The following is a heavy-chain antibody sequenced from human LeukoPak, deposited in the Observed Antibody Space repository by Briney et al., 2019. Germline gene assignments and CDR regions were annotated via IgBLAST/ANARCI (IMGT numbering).Heavy chain of an antibody. CDR2: INPSGGST. J-gene: IGHJ4*02. D-gene: IGHD5-24*01. CDR1: GYTFTSYY. Sequence: ASVTVSCKASGYTFTSYYMHWVRQAPGQGLEWMGIINPSGGSTSYAQKFQGSVTMNRDMSTRTVYMELSSLRSEDTAVYYCARTMGDGYIMALDYWGQGTLVTVSS. V-gene: IGHV1-46*01. CDR3: ARTMGDGYIMALDY.